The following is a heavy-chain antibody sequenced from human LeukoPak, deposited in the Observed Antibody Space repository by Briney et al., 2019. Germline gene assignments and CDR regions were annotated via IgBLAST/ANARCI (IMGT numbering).Heavy chain of an antibody. CDR2: ISSSGNII. D-gene: IGHD1-20*01. J-gene: IGHJ4*02. Sequence: GGSLRLSCAASGFTFSDYYMSWIRQAPGKGLEWVSYISSSGNIIYYADSVKGRFTISRDNAKNTLYLQMNSLRAEDTAVYYCARRRYNWNAIDYWGQGTLVTVSS. CDR1: GFTFSDYY. CDR3: ARRRYNWNAIDY. V-gene: IGHV3-11*01.